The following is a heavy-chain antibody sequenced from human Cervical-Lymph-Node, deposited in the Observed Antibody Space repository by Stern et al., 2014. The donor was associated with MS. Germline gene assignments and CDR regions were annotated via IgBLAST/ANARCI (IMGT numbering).Heavy chain of an antibody. V-gene: IGHV5-51*01. Sequence: EVQLVESGAEVKKPGASLKVSCKVSGYSFTIYYIAWVRQVPGKGLEWMGVIIPYVSDTNYSPTFQGQVTISADKSTTTAYLQWSGLRASDTAMYYCARHVQGFDYWGQGTLVTVSS. CDR3: ARHVQGFDY. CDR2: IIPYVSDT. J-gene: IGHJ4*02. CDR1: GYSFTIYY.